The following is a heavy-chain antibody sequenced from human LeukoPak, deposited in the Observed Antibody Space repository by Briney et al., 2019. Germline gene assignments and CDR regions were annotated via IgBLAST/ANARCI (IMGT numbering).Heavy chain of an antibody. CDR3: ARESYYDSSGYFDY. J-gene: IGHJ4*02. Sequence: GGSLRLSCAASGFTFSSYAMSWVRQAPGKGLEWVSAISGSGGSTYYADSVKGRFTISRDNSRNTLYLQMNSLRAEDTAVYYCARESYYDSSGYFDYWGQGTLVTVSS. D-gene: IGHD3-22*01. CDR1: GFTFSSYA. V-gene: IGHV3-23*01. CDR2: ISGSGGST.